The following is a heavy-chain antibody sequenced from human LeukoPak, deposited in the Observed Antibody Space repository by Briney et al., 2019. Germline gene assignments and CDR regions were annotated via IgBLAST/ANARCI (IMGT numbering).Heavy chain of an antibody. J-gene: IGHJ5*02. D-gene: IGHD2-15*01. CDR2: IYTSGST. V-gene: IGHV4-4*07. CDR3: ARDQENCSGGSCYPNWFDP. CDR1: VGSIRSYY. Sequence: SETLSLTCTVSVGSIRSYYWIWIRQPAGKGLEWIGRIYTSGSTNYNPSLKSRVTMSVDTSKNQFSLKLSSVTAADTAVYYCARDQENCSGGSCYPNWFDPWGQGTLVTVSS.